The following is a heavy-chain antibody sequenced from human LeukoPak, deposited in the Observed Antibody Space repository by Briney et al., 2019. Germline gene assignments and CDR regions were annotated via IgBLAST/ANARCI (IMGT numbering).Heavy chain of an antibody. Sequence: PSETLSLTCAVYGGSFSGYYWSWIRQPPGKGLEWIGEINHSGSTNYNPSLKSRVTISVDTSKNQFSLKLSSVTAADTAVYYCAGKWGYSYGSHFTSYRNTNWFDPWGQGTLVTVSS. CDR2: INHSGST. CDR1: GGSFSGYY. J-gene: IGHJ5*02. CDR3: AGKWGYSYGSHFTSYRNTNWFDP. D-gene: IGHD5-18*01. V-gene: IGHV4-34*01.